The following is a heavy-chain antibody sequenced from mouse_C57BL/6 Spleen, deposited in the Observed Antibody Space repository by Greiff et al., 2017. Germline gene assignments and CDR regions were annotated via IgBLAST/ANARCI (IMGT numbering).Heavy chain of an antibody. Sequence: DVQLVESGGDLVKPGGSLKLSCAASGFTFSSYGMSWVRQTPDKRLEWVATISSGGSYTYYPDSVKGRFPISRDNAKNTLYLQMSSLKSEDTAMYYCARHDYYGSSYWYFDVWGTGTTVTVSS. D-gene: IGHD1-1*01. J-gene: IGHJ1*03. V-gene: IGHV5-6*01. CDR2: ISSGGSYT. CDR3: ARHDYYGSSYWYFDV. CDR1: GFTFSSYG.